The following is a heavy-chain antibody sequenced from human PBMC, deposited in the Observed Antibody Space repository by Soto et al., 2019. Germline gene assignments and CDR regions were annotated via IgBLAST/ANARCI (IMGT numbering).Heavy chain of an antibody. D-gene: IGHD5-18*01. CDR3: ARASGRIQIWLLDC. V-gene: IGHV4-4*02. J-gene: IGHJ4*02. CDR2: IYHSGST. CDR1: VVSISSSNW. Sequence: SETLSLTCAFSVVSISSSNWWSWVRQPPGKGLEWIGEIYHSGSTDYNPSLKSRVTISVDKSKNQFSLKLSSVTAADTAVYYCARASGRIQIWLLDCWGQGTLVTVSS.